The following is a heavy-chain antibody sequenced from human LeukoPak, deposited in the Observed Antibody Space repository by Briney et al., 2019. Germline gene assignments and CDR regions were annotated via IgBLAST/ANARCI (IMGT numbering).Heavy chain of an antibody. Sequence: PGRSLRLSCAASGFTFSSYGIHWVRQAPGKGLEWVAIISYDGSNKYYTDSVKGRFTISRDNSKNTLYLQMNSLRAEDTAVYYCGKNRYSGSLSPFDIWGQGTMVTVSS. D-gene: IGHD1-26*01. V-gene: IGHV3-30*18. CDR2: ISYDGSNK. J-gene: IGHJ3*02. CDR3: GKNRYSGSLSPFDI. CDR1: GFTFSSYG.